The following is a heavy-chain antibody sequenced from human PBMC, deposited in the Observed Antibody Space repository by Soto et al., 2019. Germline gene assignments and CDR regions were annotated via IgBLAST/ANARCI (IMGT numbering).Heavy chain of an antibody. D-gene: IGHD2-15*01. CDR2: ISGSGGST. CDR3: ARGYCSGGSCLLYYFDY. J-gene: IGHJ4*02. CDR1: GFTFSSYA. V-gene: IGHV3-23*01. Sequence: GGSLRLSCAASGFTFSSYAMSWVRQAPGKGLEWVSAISGSGGSTYYADSVKGRFTISRDNSKNTLYLQMNSLRAEDTAVYYCARGYCSGGSCLLYYFDYWGQGTLVTVSS.